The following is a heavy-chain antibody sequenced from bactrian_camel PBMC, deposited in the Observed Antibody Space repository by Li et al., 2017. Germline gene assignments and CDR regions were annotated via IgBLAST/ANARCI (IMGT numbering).Heavy chain of an antibody. Sequence: QVQLVESGGGLVQPGGSLRLACAASGFTFNDYWMYWVRQAPGKGLEWVSSVYTGGGITYYADSVKGRFTVSADNAKSTLYLRMNRLQVEDTGRYYCAASTLPCGSRFFGQMIDRRYWAQGTQVTVS. CDR3: AASTLPCGSRFFGQMIDRRY. D-gene: IGHD6*01. CDR2: VYTGGGIT. V-gene: IGHV3S1*01. CDR1: GFTFNDYW. J-gene: IGHJ4*01.